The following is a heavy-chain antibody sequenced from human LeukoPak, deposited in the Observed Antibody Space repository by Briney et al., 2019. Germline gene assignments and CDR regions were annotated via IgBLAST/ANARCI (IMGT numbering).Heavy chain of an antibody. V-gene: IGHV3-11*04. J-gene: IGHJ2*01. CDR1: GVTVSSNY. D-gene: IGHD7-27*01. CDR2: ISSSGTTI. Sequence: PGGSLRLSCAASGVTVSSNYMSWVRQAPGKGLEWVSSISSSGTTIYYADSVKGRFTISRDNAKNSLYLQMNSLRAEDTAVYYCARKTLGIRYFDLWGRGTLVTVSS. CDR3: ARKTLGIRYFDL.